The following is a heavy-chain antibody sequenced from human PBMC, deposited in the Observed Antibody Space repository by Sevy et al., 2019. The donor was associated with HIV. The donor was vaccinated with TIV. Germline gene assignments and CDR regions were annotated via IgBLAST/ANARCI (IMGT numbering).Heavy chain of an antibody. CDR2: IIPIFGTA. D-gene: IGHD3-10*01. V-gene: IGHV1-69*13. Sequence: ASVKVSCKASGGTFSSYAISWVRQAPGQGLEWMGGIIPIFGTANYAQKFQGRVTITADESMGTAYMELSSLRSEDTAVYYCARDLGGGSYYGMDVWGQGTTVTVSS. J-gene: IGHJ6*02. CDR1: GGTFSSYA. CDR3: ARDLGGGSYYGMDV.